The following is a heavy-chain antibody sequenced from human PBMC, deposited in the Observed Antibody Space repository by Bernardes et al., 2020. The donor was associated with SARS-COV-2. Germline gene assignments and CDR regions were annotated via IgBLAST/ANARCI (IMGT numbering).Heavy chain of an antibody. J-gene: IGHJ4*02. CDR3: ARDPPLGLQSNYYDSSGYYDY. D-gene: IGHD3-22*01. CDR2: ISYDGSNK. Sequence: GGSLRLSCAASGFTFSSYAMHWVRQAPGKGLEWVAVISYDGSNKYYADSVKGRFTISRDNSKNTLYLQMNSLRAEDTAVYYCARDPPLGLQSNYYDSSGYYDYWGQGTLVTVSS. CDR1: GFTFSSYA. V-gene: IGHV3-30-3*01.